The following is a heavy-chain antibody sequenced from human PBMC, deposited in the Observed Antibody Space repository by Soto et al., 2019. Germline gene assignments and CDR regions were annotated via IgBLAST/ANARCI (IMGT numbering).Heavy chain of an antibody. D-gene: IGHD2-15*01. V-gene: IGHV3-23*01. CDR1: GFTFSSYA. Sequence: GALRLSCAASGFTFSSYAMSWVRQAPGKGLGWVSAISGSGGSTYYADSVKGRFTISRDNSKNTLYLQMNSLRAEDTAVYYCAKDPVGGYYYYYYMDVWGKGTTVTVSS. CDR2: ISGSGGST. CDR3: AKDPVGGYYYYYYMDV. J-gene: IGHJ6*03.